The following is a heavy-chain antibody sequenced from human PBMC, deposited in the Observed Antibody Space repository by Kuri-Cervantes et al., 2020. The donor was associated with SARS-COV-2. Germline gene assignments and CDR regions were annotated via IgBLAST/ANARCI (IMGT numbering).Heavy chain of an antibody. CDR3: ARDHVDTAMVFDY. Sequence: SVKVSCKASGGIFSSYAISWVRQAPGQGLEWMGRIIPILGIANYAQKFQGRVTITADKSTSTAYMELSSLRSEDTAVYYCARDHVDTAMVFDYWGQGTLVTVSS. D-gene: IGHD5-18*01. V-gene: IGHV1-69*04. J-gene: IGHJ4*02. CDR1: GGIFSSYA. CDR2: IIPILGIA.